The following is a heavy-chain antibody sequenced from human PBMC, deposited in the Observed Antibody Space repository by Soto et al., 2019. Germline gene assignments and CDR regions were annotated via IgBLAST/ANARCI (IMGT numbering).Heavy chain of an antibody. CDR1: GDTFTDYY. CDR2: VNPSGGHT. V-gene: IGHV1-46*01. D-gene: IGHD2-21*02. J-gene: IGHJ4*02. Sequence: QVQLMQSGAEVKKPGASVKVSCKASGDTFTDYYIHWVRQAPGQGLEWMGTVNPSGGHTTYAQHFVARWTMTRDTSTSTPYMGLTSLTSDDTAIYYCARGGHVVVVTAALDYWGQGTLVTVSS. CDR3: ARGGHVVVVTAALDY.